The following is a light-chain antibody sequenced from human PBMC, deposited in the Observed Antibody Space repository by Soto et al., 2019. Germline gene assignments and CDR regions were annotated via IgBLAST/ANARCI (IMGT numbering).Light chain of an antibody. V-gene: IGLV2-14*01. CDR3: CSYTTFSTVV. Sequence: QSALTQPASVSGSPGQSITISCTGTSSDVGGYNYVSWYQHHPGKAPKLILFGVSDRPSGVSLRFSGSKSGNTASLTISGLQAEDAAEYYCCSYTTFSTVVFGGGTKLTVL. CDR1: SSDVGGYNY. CDR2: GVS. J-gene: IGLJ2*01.